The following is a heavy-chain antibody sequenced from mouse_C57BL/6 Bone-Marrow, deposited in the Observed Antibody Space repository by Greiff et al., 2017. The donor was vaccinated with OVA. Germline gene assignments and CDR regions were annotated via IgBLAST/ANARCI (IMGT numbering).Heavy chain of an antibody. CDR3: ASIYYDYDGFYAMDY. D-gene: IGHD2-4*01. J-gene: IGHJ4*01. Sequence: EVKLMESGAELVKPGASVKLSCTASGFNIKDYYMHWVKQRTEQGLEWIGRIDPEDGETKYAPKFQGKATITADTSSNTAYLQLSSLTSEDTAVYYCASIYYDYDGFYAMDYWGQGTSVTVSS. CDR2: IDPEDGET. CDR1: GFNIKDYY. V-gene: IGHV14-2*01.